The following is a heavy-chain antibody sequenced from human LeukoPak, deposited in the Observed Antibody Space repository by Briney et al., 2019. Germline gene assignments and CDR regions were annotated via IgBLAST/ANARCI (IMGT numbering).Heavy chain of an antibody. CDR3: ARRKSGSYSDY. V-gene: IGHV4-39*01. J-gene: IGHJ4*02. D-gene: IGHD1-26*01. CDR2: IFDDGRT. CDR1: GGSLSSSDYF. Sequence: SETLSLTCTVSGGSLSSSDYFWGWIRQPPGKGLEWIGTIFDDGRTSYNPSLKSRVTISVDRSESQFSLELSSVTAADTAVYYCARRKSGSYSDYWGQGTLVTVSS.